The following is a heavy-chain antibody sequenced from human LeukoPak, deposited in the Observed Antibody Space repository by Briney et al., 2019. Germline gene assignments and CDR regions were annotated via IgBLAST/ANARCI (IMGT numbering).Heavy chain of an antibody. CDR3: ARKYCSGGSCYAFDY. CDR2: IIPIFGTA. Sequence: SVKVSCKASGGTFSSYAISWVRQAPGQGLEWMGGIIPIFGTANYAQKFQGRVTMTRDTSTSTVYMELSSLRSEDTAVYYCARKYCSGGSCYAFDYWGQRTLVTVSS. D-gene: IGHD2-15*01. V-gene: IGHV1-69*05. CDR1: GGTFSSYA. J-gene: IGHJ4*02.